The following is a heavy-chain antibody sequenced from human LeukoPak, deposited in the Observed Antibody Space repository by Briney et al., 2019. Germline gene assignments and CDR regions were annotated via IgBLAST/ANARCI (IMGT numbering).Heavy chain of an antibody. D-gene: IGHD3-10*01. J-gene: IGHJ2*01. Sequence: PSETLSLTCTVSGGSISSYYWSWIRQPPGKGLEWIGYIYYSGSTNYNPSLKSRVTISVDTSKNQFSLKLSSVTAADTAVYYCARHAPIMVRGVIINPKGYFDLWGRGTLVTVSS. V-gene: IGHV4-59*08. CDR2: IYYSGST. CDR3: ARHAPIMVRGVIINPKGYFDL. CDR1: GGSISSYY.